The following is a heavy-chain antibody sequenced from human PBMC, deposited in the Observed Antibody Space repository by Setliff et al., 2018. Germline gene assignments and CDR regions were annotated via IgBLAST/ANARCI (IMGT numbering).Heavy chain of an antibody. CDR1: GVSISANHY. J-gene: IGHJ4*02. CDR2: ISYGGNT. Sequence: PSETLSLTCTVSGVSISANHYWGWIRQPPGKGLEWIGSISYGGNTYYNPSLNSRVTISADTSKNQFSVRLNSVTAADTAVYYCARHWDFCGGSCPHNSIDYWGRGAPVTVSS. V-gene: IGHV4-39*01. CDR3: ARHWDFCGGSCPHNSIDY. D-gene: IGHD2-15*01.